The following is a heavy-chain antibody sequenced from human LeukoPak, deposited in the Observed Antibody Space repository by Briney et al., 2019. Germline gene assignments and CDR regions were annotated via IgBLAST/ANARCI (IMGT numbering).Heavy chain of an antibody. D-gene: IGHD6-13*01. CDR1: GGSFSGYY. J-gene: IGHJ4*02. Sequence: SETLPLTCAVYGGSFSGYYWSWIRQVPGKGPEWIGEIDHSGRTNANSSLKSRVTISVDMSKNQFSLRLNSVTAADTAVYYCARKSIVSSGRKPYDYWDQGALVTVSS. CDR2: IDHSGRT. CDR3: ARKSIVSSGRKPYDY. V-gene: IGHV4-34*01.